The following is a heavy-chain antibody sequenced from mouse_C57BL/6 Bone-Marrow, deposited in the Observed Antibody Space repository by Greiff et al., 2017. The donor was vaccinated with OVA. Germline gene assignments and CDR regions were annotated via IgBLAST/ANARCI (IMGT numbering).Heavy chain of an antibody. CDR1: GYTFTSYG. Sequence: VQLQQSGAELARPGASVKLSCKASGYTFTSYGISWVKQRTGQGLEWIGEIYPRSGNTYYNEKFKGKATLTADKSSSTAYMELRSLTSEDSAVYYCARRTAQAYYFGYWGQGTTLTVSS. D-gene: IGHD3-2*02. CDR3: ARRTAQAYYFGY. CDR2: IYPRSGNT. J-gene: IGHJ2*01. V-gene: IGHV1-81*01.